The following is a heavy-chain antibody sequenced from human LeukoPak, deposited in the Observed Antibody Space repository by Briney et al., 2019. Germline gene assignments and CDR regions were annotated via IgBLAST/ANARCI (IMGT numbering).Heavy chain of an antibody. CDR3: ARHIVDTAMVLPNFDY. D-gene: IGHD5-18*01. V-gene: IGHV1-69*06. Sequence: SVKVSCKVSGYTLTELSIHWVRQTPGQGLEWMGGIIPIFGTANYAQKFQGRVTITADKSTSTAYMELSSLRSEDTAVYYCARHIVDTAMVLPNFDYWGQGTLVTVSS. CDR1: GYTLTELS. CDR2: IIPIFGTA. J-gene: IGHJ4*02.